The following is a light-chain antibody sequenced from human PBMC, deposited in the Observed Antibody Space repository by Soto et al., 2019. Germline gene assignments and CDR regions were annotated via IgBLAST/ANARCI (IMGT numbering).Light chain of an antibody. CDR2: LGS. CDR3: MQYLQSRT. V-gene: IGKV2-28*01. J-gene: IGKJ1*01. Sequence: DIVMTQSPLSLPVTPGEPSSSSCRSSQSLLHSDGYNYLDWYLQKPGQSPQLMIYLGSNRASGVPDRVSGSGSGTDFTLKISRVEAEGVGVYYDMQYLQSRTFGHVTKVEIK. CDR1: QSLLHSDGYNY.